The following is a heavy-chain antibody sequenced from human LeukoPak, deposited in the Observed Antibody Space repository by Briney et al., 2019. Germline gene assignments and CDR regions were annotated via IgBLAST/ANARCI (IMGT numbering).Heavy chain of an antibody. CDR3: ARDGGIAAAGTPFDY. J-gene: IGHJ4*02. Sequence: ASVKVSCKASGYTFTSYAMHWVRQAPGRRLEWMGWINAGNGNTKYSQKFQGRVTITRDTSASTAYMELSSLRSEDTAVYYCARDGGIAAAGTPFDYWGQGTLVTVSS. CDR2: INAGNGNT. CDR1: GYTFTSYA. D-gene: IGHD6-13*01. V-gene: IGHV1-3*01.